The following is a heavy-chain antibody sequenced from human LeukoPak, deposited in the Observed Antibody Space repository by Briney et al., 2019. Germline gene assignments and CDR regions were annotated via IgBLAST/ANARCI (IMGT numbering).Heavy chain of an antibody. CDR2: INSDGSST. CDR1: GFTFSSYW. J-gene: IGHJ3*02. V-gene: IGHV3-74*01. D-gene: IGHD3-22*01. CDR3: ARAVVVISNDAFDI. Sequence: GGSLRLSCAASGFTFSSYWMHWVRQAPGKGLVWVSSINSDGSSTSYADSVKGRFTISRDNAKNTLYLQMNSLRAEDTAVYYCARAVVVISNDAFDIWGQGTMVTVSS.